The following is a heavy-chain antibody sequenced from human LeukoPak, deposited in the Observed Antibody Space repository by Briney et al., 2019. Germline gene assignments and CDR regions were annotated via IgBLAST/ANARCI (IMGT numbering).Heavy chain of an antibody. J-gene: IGHJ3*02. V-gene: IGHV4-34*01. CDR2: INHSGST. CDR1: GGSFSGYY. Sequence: SETLSLTCAVYGGSFSGYYWSWIRQPPGKGLEWIGEINHSGSTNYNPSLKSRVTISVDTSKNQFSLKLSSVTAADTAVYYCARDKGFYDSSGYYHPNNYAFDIWGQGTMVTVSS. D-gene: IGHD3-22*01. CDR3: ARDKGFYDSSGYYHPNNYAFDI.